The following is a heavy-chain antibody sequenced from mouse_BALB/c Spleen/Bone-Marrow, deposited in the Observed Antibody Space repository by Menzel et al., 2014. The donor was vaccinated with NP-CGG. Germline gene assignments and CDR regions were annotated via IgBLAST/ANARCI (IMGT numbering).Heavy chain of an antibody. CDR2: INSNGGST. Sequence: DVHLVESGGGLVQPGGSLKLSCAASGFTFSSYGMPWVHQTPDKRLELVATINSNGGSTYYPDSVKGRFTISRDNARNILYLQMSSLRSEDTAMYYCARDDYDDQYYFDYWGQGPTLTVSS. CDR3: ARDDYDDQYYFDY. V-gene: IGHV5-6-3*01. CDR1: GFTFSSYG. J-gene: IGHJ2*01. D-gene: IGHD2-4*01.